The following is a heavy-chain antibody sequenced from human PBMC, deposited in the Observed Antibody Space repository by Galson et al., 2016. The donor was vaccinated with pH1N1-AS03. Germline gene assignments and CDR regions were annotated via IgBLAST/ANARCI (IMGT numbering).Heavy chain of an antibody. D-gene: IGHD3-16*01. V-gene: IGHV2-5*02. CDR3: ALPNSWGNAFEI. CDR2: IYWDDAK. Sequence: PALVKPTQTLTLTCSLSGVSVPSSGLAVGWFRLPPGKALEWLALIYWDDAKRFSPSLRNRPTITKDTSRNQAVLTVTNVDPLDTATYFCALPNSWGNAFEIWGPGTMVTVAS. J-gene: IGHJ3*02. CDR1: GVSVPSSGLA.